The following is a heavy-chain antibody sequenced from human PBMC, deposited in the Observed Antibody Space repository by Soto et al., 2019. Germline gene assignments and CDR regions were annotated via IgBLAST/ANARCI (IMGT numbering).Heavy chain of an antibody. CDR1: GYTFTNYG. CDR3: VRDLDGSGAYYTDF. V-gene: IGHV1-18*01. D-gene: IGHD3-10*01. CDR2: ISAYNGNT. Sequence: ASVKVFCKASGYTFTNYGINWVRQAPGQGLEWMGWISAYNGNTNYAQKFQGRVTLTTDTSTSTAYMELRSLRSDDTAIYYCVRDLDGSGAYYTDFWGQGTLVTVSS. J-gene: IGHJ4*02.